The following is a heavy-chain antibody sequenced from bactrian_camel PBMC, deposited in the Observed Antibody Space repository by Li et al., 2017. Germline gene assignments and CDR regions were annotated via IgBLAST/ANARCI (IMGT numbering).Heavy chain of an antibody. Sequence: VQLVESGGGSVQAGGSLRLSCAASGYTISSQCMAWFRQAPGKEREGVAAIHSYGVPSYANSVRGRFTISKDNTKNTLYLQMSDLRPEDTAMYYCAIANSYSGLLPSQYTYWGQGTQVTV. CDR2: IHSYGVP. D-gene: IGHD3*01. CDR3: AIANSYSGLLPSQYTY. CDR1: GYTISSQC. V-gene: IGHV3S26*01. J-gene: IGHJ4*01.